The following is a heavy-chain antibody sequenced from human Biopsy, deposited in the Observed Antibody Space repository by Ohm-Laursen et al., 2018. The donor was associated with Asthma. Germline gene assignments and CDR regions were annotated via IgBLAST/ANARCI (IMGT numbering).Heavy chain of an antibody. CDR3: ARAYGGNFFSGAFDI. J-gene: IGHJ3*02. V-gene: IGHV3-30*03. CDR1: GFMFRSFG. Sequence: SLRLSCAASGFMFRSFGMHWVRQAPGKGLEWVAVISYDGNHKFYEDSVKGRFTISRDNSKNTLYLQMNSLRTEDTAVYYCARAYGGNFFSGAFDIWGQGTMVTVSS. D-gene: IGHD4-23*01. CDR2: ISYDGNHK.